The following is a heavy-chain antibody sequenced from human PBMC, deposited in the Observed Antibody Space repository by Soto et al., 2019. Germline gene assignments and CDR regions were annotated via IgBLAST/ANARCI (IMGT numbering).Heavy chain of an antibody. CDR3: ARDRFFDY. Sequence: QVQLQESGPGLVKPSETLSLTCTVSGGSIRNYYWSWIRQPPGKGLEWIGSVYESGVTNYNPSLEIRVTISIDTSKSQFSLKLTSVTAADTAVYYCARDRFFDYWGQGTLVTVSS. D-gene: IGHD3-16*01. V-gene: IGHV4-59*01. J-gene: IGHJ4*02. CDR2: VYESGVT. CDR1: GGSIRNYY.